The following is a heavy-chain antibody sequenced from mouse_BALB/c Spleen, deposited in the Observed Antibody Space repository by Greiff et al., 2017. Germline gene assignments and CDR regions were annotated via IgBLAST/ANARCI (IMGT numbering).Heavy chain of an antibody. CDR2: ISSGGST. CDR3: ARGQHYYGQYYFDY. J-gene: IGHJ2*01. Sequence: EVHLVESGGGLVKPGGSLKLSCAASGFTFSSYAMSWVRQTPEKRLEWVASISSGGSTYYPDSVKGRFTISRDNARNILYLQMSSLRSEDTAMYYCARGQHYYGQYYFDYWGQGTTLTVSS. D-gene: IGHD1-2*01. CDR1: GFTFSSYA. V-gene: IGHV5-6-5*01.